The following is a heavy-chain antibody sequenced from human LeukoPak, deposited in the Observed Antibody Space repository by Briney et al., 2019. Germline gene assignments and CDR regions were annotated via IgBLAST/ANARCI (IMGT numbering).Heavy chain of an antibody. CDR1: GGSISGFY. V-gene: IGHV4-34*01. J-gene: IGHJ1*01. Sequence: SETLSLTCAVYGGSISGFYYTWIRQPPGKGLEWIGEIDHSGDTNYNPSLKSRAIVSVDTSKSQFSLKLTSLTAADAAVYYCARGSPFQEWGQGTLVTVSS. CDR2: IDHSGDT. CDR3: ARGSPFQE.